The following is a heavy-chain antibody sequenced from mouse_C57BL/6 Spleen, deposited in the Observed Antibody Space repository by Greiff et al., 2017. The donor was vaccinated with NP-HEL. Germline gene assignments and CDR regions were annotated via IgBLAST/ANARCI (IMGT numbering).Heavy chain of an antibody. V-gene: IGHV1-80*01. CDR1: GYAFSSYW. D-gene: IGHD1-1*01. CDR2: IYPGDGDT. Sequence: QVQLQQPGAELVKPGASVKISCKASGYAFSSYWMNWVKQRPGQGLEWIGQIYPGDGDTNYNGKFKGKATLTADKSSSTAYMQLSSLTSEDSAVYCCAREDYGRGYFDYWGQGTTLTVSS. CDR3: AREDYGRGYFDY. J-gene: IGHJ2*01.